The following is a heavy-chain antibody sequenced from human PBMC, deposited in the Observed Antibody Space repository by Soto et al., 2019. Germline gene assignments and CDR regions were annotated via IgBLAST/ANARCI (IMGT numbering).Heavy chain of an antibody. D-gene: IGHD3-22*01. Sequence: SETLSLTCTVSGGSISSYYWSWIRQPPGKGLEWIGYIYYSGSTNYNPSLKSRVTISVDTSKNQFSLKLSSVTAADTAVYYCARYYYDSSAYNWFDPCGQGTLVTVS. CDR3: ARYYYDSSAYNWFDP. CDR1: GGSISSYY. CDR2: IYYSGST. J-gene: IGHJ5*02. V-gene: IGHV4-59*08.